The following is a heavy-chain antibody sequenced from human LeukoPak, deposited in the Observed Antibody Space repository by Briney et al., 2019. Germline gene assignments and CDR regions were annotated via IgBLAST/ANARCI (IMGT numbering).Heavy chain of an antibody. Sequence: PGGSLRLSCAASGFTFSSYAMHWVRQAPGKGLKYVSAISSNGGSTYYANSVKGRFNISRDNSKNTLYLQMGSLRAEDMAVYYCARSPGGLPSKTTYYYYGMDVWGQGTTVTVSS. J-gene: IGHJ6*02. V-gene: IGHV3-64*01. D-gene: IGHD1-26*01. CDR3: ARSPGGLPSKTTYYYYGMDV. CDR2: ISSNGGST. CDR1: GFTFSSYA.